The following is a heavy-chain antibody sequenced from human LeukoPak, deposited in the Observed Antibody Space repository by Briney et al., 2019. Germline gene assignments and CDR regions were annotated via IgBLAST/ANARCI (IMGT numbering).Heavy chain of an antibody. CDR1: GFTFSSYS. Sequence: GGSLRLSCAASGFTFSSYSMNWVRQAPGKGLEGVSYISSSSSTIYYADSVRGRFTISTDNAKNSLYLQMNSLRAEDTAVYYCARGIQDSSSWPIDYWGQGTLVTVSS. J-gene: IGHJ4*02. CDR2: ISSSSSTI. CDR3: ARGIQDSSSWPIDY. V-gene: IGHV3-48*01. D-gene: IGHD6-13*01.